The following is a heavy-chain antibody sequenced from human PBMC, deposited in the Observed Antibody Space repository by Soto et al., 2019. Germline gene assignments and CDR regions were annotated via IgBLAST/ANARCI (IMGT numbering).Heavy chain of an antibody. D-gene: IGHD2-2*02. CDR1: GDSVSSNSAA. V-gene: IGHV6-1*01. CDR2: TYYRSKWYN. CDR3: ARDKNPAAAIQDFDY. J-gene: IGHJ4*02. Sequence: KQSQTLSLTCAISGDSVSSNSAAWDWIRQSPSRGLEWLGRTYYRSKWYNEYALSVKSRITINPDTSKNQYSLQLNSVTPEDTAVYYCARDKNPAAAIQDFDYWGQGTLVTVSS.